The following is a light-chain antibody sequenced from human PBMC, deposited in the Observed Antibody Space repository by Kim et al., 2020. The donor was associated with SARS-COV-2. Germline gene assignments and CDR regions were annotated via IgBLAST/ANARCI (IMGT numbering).Light chain of an antibody. J-gene: IGLJ1*01. CDR2: LDD. CDR1: QLRDRT. V-gene: IGLV3-1*01. Sequence: ASPGQTASIPCSGDQLRDRTASWYQQKPGQSPVLVIYLDDQRPSGIPERFSGSNSGNTATLTISGAQAMDEADYYCQSWDSGAGVFGSGTKVTVL. CDR3: QSWDSGAGV.